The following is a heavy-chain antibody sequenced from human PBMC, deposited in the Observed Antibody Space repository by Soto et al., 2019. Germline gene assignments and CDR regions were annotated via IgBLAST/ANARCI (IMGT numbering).Heavy chain of an antibody. CDR3: ARGFGEVPAAMGYYYYGMDV. CDR1: GGSFSGYY. J-gene: IGHJ6*02. Sequence: QVQLQQWGAGLLKPSETLSLTCAVYGGSFSGYYWSWIRQPPGKGLEWIGEINHSGSTNYNPSLKSRVTISVDTSKNQFSLKLSSVTAADTAVYYCARGFGEVPAAMGYYYYGMDVWGQGTTVTVSS. CDR2: INHSGST. D-gene: IGHD2-2*01. V-gene: IGHV4-34*01.